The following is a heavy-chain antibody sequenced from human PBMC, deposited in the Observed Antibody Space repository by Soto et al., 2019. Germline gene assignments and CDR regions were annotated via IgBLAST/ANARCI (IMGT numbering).Heavy chain of an antibody. CDR2: IWYDGSKK. D-gene: IGHD6-25*01. CDR1: GYTFSSHG. Sequence: QVQLVESGGGVVQPGRSLRLSCAASGYTFSSHGMHWVRQAPGKGLEWVAVIWYDGSKKYYAGSVKGRFTISRDDSKNRLYLEMNSLRAEDTAVYYCARDPASSMDVWGQGTTVIVSS. J-gene: IGHJ6*02. V-gene: IGHV3-33*01. CDR3: ARDPASSMDV.